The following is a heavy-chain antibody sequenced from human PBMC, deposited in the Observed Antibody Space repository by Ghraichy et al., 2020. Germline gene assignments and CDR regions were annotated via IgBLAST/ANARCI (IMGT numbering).Heavy chain of an antibody. CDR1: GGTISSSSYY. V-gene: IGHV4-39*01. CDR2: IYYSGST. Sequence: SETLSLTCTVSGGTISSSSYYWGWIRQPPGKGLEWIGSIYYSGSTYYNPSLKSRVTISVDTSKNQFSLKLSSVTAADTAVYYCARHDRPYYYDSSGYSGPIDYWGQGTLVTVSS. D-gene: IGHD3-22*01. J-gene: IGHJ4*02. CDR3: ARHDRPYYYDSSGYSGPIDY.